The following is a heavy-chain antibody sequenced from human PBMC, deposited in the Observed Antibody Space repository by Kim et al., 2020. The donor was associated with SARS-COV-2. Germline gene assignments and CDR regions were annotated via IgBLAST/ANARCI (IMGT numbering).Heavy chain of an antibody. CDR3: AAGGRGYSGYDSGRGDY. J-gene: IGHJ4*02. D-gene: IGHD5-12*01. Sequence: ASVKVSCKASGYTFTSYGISWVRQAPGQWLEWMGWISAYNGNTNYAQKLQGRVTMTTDTSTSTAYMELRSLRSDDTAVYYCAAGGRGYSGYDSGRGDYWGQGTLVTVSS. V-gene: IGHV1-18*04. CDR2: ISAYNGNT. CDR1: GYTFTSYG.